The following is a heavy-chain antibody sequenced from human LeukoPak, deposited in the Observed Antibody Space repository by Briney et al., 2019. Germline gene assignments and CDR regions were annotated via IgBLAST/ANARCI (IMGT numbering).Heavy chain of an antibody. Sequence: ASVKVSCKASGYTFTNYAMDWVRQAPGQGPEWMGWINTNTGNPTYAQGFTGRFVFSLDTSVSTAYLQISSPKAEDTAIYYCARGNPYYLDYWGQGTLVTVSS. V-gene: IGHV7-4-1*02. CDR2: INTNTGNP. CDR1: GYTFTNYA. CDR3: ARGNPYYLDY. J-gene: IGHJ4*02.